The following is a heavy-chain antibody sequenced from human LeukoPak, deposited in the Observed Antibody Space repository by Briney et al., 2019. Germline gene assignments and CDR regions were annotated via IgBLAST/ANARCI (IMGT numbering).Heavy chain of an antibody. V-gene: IGHV4-39*07. CDR1: GDSIISDTYY. CDR2: IYYRGRT. CDR3: ARDSGSYFYNWFDP. J-gene: IGHJ5*02. D-gene: IGHD1-26*01. Sequence: SETLSLTCIVSGDSIISDTYYWGWIRQPRGKGLGWIVSIYYRGRTSYNPSLESRVSIWEDWHTKVYSLRLTAVTATDTAVYYCARDSGSYFYNWFDPWGQGTLVTVSS.